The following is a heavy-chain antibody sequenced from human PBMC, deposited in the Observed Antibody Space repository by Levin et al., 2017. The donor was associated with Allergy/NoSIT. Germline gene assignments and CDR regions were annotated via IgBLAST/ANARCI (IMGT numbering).Heavy chain of an antibody. CDR1: GFTFSSYG. D-gene: IGHD2-2*01. V-gene: IGHV3-30*18. J-gene: IGHJ4*02. CDR2: ISYDGSNK. Sequence: LSLTCAASGFTFSSYGMHWVRQAPGKGLEWVAVISYDGSNKYYADSVKGRFTISRDNSKNTLYLQMNSLRAEDTAVYYCAKDDLQQLTFDYWGQGTLVTVSS. CDR3: AKDDLQQLTFDY.